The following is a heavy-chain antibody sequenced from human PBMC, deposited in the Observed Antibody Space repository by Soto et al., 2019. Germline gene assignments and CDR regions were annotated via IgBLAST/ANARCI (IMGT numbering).Heavy chain of an antibody. CDR3: ARFEDGYNI. D-gene: IGHD5-12*01. CDR2: INHSGST. J-gene: IGHJ4*02. Sequence: SETRSLTCAVYGGSLSGYYWSWIRQPPGKGLEWIGEINHSGSTNYNPSLKSRVTISVGTSKNQFSLKLSSVTAADTAVYYCARFEDGYNIWGQGTLVTVSS. CDR1: GGSLSGYY. V-gene: IGHV4-34*01.